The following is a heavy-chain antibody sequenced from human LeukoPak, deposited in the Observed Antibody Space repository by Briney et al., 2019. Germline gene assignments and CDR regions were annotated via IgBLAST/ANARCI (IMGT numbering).Heavy chain of an antibody. J-gene: IGHJ6*02. CDR2: ISGSGGSK. D-gene: IGHD6-19*01. Sequence: GGSLRLSCAASGFTFSSYAMSWVRQAPGKGLEWVAAISGSGGSKYYADSVKGRCTISRDNSKNTLYLQMNSLRAEDTAVYYCAKDRIAVAGLYYYYGMDVWGQGTTVTVSS. CDR3: AKDRIAVAGLYYYYGMDV. CDR1: GFTFSSYA. V-gene: IGHV3-23*01.